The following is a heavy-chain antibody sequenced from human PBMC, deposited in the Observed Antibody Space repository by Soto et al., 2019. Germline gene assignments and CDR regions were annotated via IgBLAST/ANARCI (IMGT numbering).Heavy chain of an antibody. CDR1: GYTLNTYG. Sequence: QVQLVQSGAEVKKPGASVKVSCKASGYTLNTYGITWVRQAPGQGLEWMGWISANNDHTNYPQKLQGRVPMTTDTSTSTADMALRSLTSDDTAVYYCARGTYFEYWGQGTLVTVSS. CDR2: ISANNDHT. CDR3: ARGTYFEY. J-gene: IGHJ4*02. V-gene: IGHV1-18*01.